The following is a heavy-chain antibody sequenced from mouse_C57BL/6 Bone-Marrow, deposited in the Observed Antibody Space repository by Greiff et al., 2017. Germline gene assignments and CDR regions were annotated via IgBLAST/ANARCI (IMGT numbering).Heavy chain of an antibody. Sequence: QVQLQQPGAELVKPGASVKLSCKATGYTFTGYWIEWVKQRPGHGLEWIGEILPGSGSTNYNEKFKGKATFTADTSSNPAYVQLSSLTTEDSAIYYCVRERGGYYAWFAFGGRGTLVTVTA. CDR3: VRERGGYYAWFAF. J-gene: IGHJ3*01. D-gene: IGHD2-3*01. CDR2: ILPGSGST. CDR1: GYTFTGYW. V-gene: IGHV1-9*01.